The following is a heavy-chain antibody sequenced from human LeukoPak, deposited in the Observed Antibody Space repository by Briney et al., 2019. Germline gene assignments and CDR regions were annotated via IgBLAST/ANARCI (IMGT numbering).Heavy chain of an antibody. Sequence: QPSETLSLTCAVYGGSFSGYYWSWIRQPPGKGLEWIGEINHSGSTNYNPSLKSRVTISVDTSKNQFSLKLSSVTAADTAVYYCARTPSSRPTLAFDIWGQGTMVTVSS. CDR1: GGSFSGYY. D-gene: IGHD4-17*01. CDR2: INHSGST. CDR3: ARTPSSRPTLAFDI. J-gene: IGHJ3*02. V-gene: IGHV4-34*01.